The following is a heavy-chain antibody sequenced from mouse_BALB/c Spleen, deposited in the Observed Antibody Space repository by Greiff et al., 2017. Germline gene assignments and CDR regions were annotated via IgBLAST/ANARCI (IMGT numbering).Heavy chain of an antibody. V-gene: IGHV2-9*02. CDR1: GFSLTSYG. CDR2: IWAGGST. CDR3: ARDRGIYRHAMDY. J-gene: IGHJ4*01. Sequence: VQGVESGPGLVAPSQSLSITCTVSGFSLTSYGVHWVRQPPGKGLEWLGVIWAGGSTNYNSALMSRLSISKDNSKSQVFLKMNSLQTDDTAMYYCARDRGIYRHAMDYWGQGTSVTVSS. D-gene: IGHD2-14*01.